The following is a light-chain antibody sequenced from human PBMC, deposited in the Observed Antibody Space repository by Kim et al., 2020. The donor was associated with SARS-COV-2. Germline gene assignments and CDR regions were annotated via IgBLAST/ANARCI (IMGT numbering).Light chain of an antibody. Sequence: DIQMTQSPSSVSASVGDRVTITCRASQSISNWLAWYEQKPGKAPNLLIYAASSLQSGVPSRFSGSGSGTDFTLTISNLQPEDSATYYCQQAIRFCNTFGGGTKVDI. CDR1: QSISNW. CDR2: AAS. CDR3: QQAIRFCNT. J-gene: IGKJ4*01. V-gene: IGKV1-12*01.